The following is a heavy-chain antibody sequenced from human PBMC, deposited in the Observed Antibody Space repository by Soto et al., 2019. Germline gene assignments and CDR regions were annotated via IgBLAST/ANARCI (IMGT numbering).Heavy chain of an antibody. V-gene: IGHV1-69*13. CDR2: IIPIFGTA. CDR3: ARLSDFWSGYTFDY. D-gene: IGHD3-3*01. J-gene: IGHJ4*02. CDR1: GGTFSSYA. Sequence: SVKLSFKASGGTFSSYAISWVRQAPGQGLEWMGGIIPIFGTANYAQKFQGRVTITADESTSTAYMELSSLRSEDTAAYYCARLSDFWSGYTFDYWGQGTLVTVSS.